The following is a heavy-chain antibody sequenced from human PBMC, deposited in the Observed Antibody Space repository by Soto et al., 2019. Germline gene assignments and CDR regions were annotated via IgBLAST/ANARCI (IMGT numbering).Heavy chain of an antibody. Sequence: SQTLFLTCAVYGGSLSGYYWSWIRQPPGKWLEWIVEINHSGSTNYNPSLKSRVTISVDTSTSTAYMELRRLRSDETAVYYCARVGSWQQLALDYWGQGTLVTVPS. D-gene: IGHD6-13*01. J-gene: IGHJ4*02. CDR3: ARVGSWQQLALDY. V-gene: IGHV4-34*01. CDR1: GGSLSGYY. CDR2: INHSGST.